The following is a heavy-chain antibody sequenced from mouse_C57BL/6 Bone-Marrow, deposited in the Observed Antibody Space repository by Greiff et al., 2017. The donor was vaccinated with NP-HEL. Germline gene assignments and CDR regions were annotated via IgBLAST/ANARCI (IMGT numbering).Heavy chain of an antibody. CDR2: INPYNGGT. CDR3: ARVGPYDAMDY. V-gene: IGHV1-19*01. CDR1: GYTFTDSY. Sequence: EVQLVESGPVLVKPGASVKMSCKASGYTFTDSYMNWVKQSHGKSLEWIGVINPYNGGTSYNQKFKGKATLTVDKSSSTAYMELNSLTSEDSAVYYCARVGPYDAMDYWGQGTSVTVSS. J-gene: IGHJ4*01. D-gene: IGHD6-5*01.